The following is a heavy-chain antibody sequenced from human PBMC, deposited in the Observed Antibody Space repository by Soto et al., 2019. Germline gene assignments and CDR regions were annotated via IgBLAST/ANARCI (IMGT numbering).Heavy chain of an antibody. V-gene: IGHV1-46*01. Sequence: ASVEVSCKXSGYTFTKYYVHWVRQAPGQGFEWMGMINPSDGSTYYTQRFEGRATWTRDTSTSTVYLELSSLRSEDTAVYYCARVGGDLWRYPWFDPWGQGTLVTVSS. CDR1: GYTFTKYY. D-gene: IGHD3-16*01. CDR3: ARVGGDLWRYPWFDP. J-gene: IGHJ5*02. CDR2: INPSDGST.